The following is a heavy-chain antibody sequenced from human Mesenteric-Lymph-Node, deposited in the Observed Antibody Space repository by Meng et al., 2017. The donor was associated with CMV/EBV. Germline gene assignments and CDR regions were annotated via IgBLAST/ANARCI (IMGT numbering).Heavy chain of an antibody. D-gene: IGHD1-1*01. CDR2: IYYSGST. V-gene: IGHV4-39*07. CDR1: GGSISSSSYY. Sequence: SETLSLTCTVSGGSISSSSYYWGWIRQPPGKGLEWIGSIYYSGSTYYNPSPKSRVTISEDTSKNQFSPRLSSVTAADTAVYYCARGRTGTTGYWGQGTLVTVSS. J-gene: IGHJ4*02. CDR3: ARGRTGTTGY.